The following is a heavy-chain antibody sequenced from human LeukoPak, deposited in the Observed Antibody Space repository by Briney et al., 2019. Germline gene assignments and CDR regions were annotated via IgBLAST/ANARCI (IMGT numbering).Heavy chain of an antibody. J-gene: IGHJ5*02. Sequence: ASVKVSCKASGYTFTSYDINWVRQATGQGLEWMGWMNPSSGNTGYAQKFQGRVTMTRNTSISTAYMELSSLRSEDTAVYYCARGSSSWYDFWFDPWGQGTLVTVSS. CDR1: GYTFTSYD. V-gene: IGHV1-8*01. CDR2: MNPSSGNT. D-gene: IGHD6-13*01. CDR3: ARGSSSWYDFWFDP.